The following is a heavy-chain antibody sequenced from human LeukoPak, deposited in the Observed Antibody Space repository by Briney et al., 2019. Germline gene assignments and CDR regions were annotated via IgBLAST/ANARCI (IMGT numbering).Heavy chain of an antibody. CDR3: AGDRTGQYFDF. V-gene: IGHV1-69*04. CDR1: GGTFNNNA. D-gene: IGHD3/OR15-3a*01. CDR2: IIPTLDLT. Sequence: GASVKVSCKASGGTFNNNAINWVRQAPGEGLEWMGRIIPTLDLTNYAEKCQDRVTITADKSTNTAYMELSSLRSEDTAVYYCAGDRTGQYFDFWGQGTLLTVSS. J-gene: IGHJ4*02.